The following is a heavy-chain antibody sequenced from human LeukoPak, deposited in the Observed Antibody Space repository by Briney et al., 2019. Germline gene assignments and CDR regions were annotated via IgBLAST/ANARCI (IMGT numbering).Heavy chain of an antibody. Sequence: GGSLRLSCAASGFTFTRYWMHWVRQAPGKGLVWVSCTNGDGSDTSYADSVEGRFTISRDNAKNTLHLQMNSLRVEDTAVYYCVSGYDNTDFEFWGQGTLVTVSS. CDR2: TNGDGSDT. V-gene: IGHV3-74*01. D-gene: IGHD5-12*01. CDR3: VSGYDNTDFEF. CDR1: GFTFTRYW. J-gene: IGHJ4*02.